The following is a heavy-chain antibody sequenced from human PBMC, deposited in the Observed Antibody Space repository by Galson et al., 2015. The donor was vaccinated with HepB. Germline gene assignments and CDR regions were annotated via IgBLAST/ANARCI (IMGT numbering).Heavy chain of an antibody. CDR1: GFTFSNAW. CDR2: IKSKTDGGTT. CDR3: TTEGAGIQLWKTVDY. Sequence: SLRLSCAASGFTFSNAWMSWVRQAPGKGLEWVGRIKSKTDGGTTDYAAPVKGRFTISRDDSKNTLYLQMNSLKTEDTAVYYCTTEGAGIQLWKTVDYWGQGTLVTVSS. V-gene: IGHV3-15*01. J-gene: IGHJ4*02. D-gene: IGHD5-18*01.